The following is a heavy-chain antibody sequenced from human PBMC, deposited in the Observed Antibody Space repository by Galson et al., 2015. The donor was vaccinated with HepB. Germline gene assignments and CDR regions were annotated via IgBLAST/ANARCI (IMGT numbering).Heavy chain of an antibody. Sequence: SVKVSCKASGYTFTGYYMRWVRQAPGQGLEWMGWINPNSGDTNYAQKFQGRVTMTRDTSISTAYTELSRLRSDDTAVYYCARRGHDFWSGLDYWGQGTLVTVSS. CDR3: ARRGHDFWSGLDY. CDR2: INPNSGDT. CDR1: GYTFTGYY. J-gene: IGHJ4*02. D-gene: IGHD3-3*01. V-gene: IGHV1-2*02.